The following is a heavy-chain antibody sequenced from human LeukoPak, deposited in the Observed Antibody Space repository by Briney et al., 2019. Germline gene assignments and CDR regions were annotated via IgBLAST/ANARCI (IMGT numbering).Heavy chain of an antibody. V-gene: IGHV3-49*04. CDR1: GFTFGDYA. Sequence: PGGSLRLSCTASGFTFGDYAMSWVRQAPGKGLEWVGFIRSKAYGGTTEYAASVKGRFTISRDDSKSIAYLQMNSLKTEDTAVYYCTRRGVFGYDILTGYSLSWFDPWGQGTLVTVSS. CDR3: TRRGVFGYDILTGYSLSWFDP. CDR2: IRSKAYGGTT. D-gene: IGHD3-9*01. J-gene: IGHJ5*02.